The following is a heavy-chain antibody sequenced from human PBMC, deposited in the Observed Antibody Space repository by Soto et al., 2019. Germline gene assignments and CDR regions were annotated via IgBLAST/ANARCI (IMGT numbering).Heavy chain of an antibody. Sequence: SETLSLTCAVSGVSIISSNWWSWVRHPPGKGLEWIGEIYHSGSTNYNPSLKSRVTISVDKSKNQFSLKLSSVTAADTAVYYCASGFVEMGTTNFDFWGQVTLVTVSS. D-gene: IGHD2-2*01. CDR1: GVSIISSNW. J-gene: IGHJ4*02. CDR2: IYHSGST. V-gene: IGHV4-4*02. CDR3: ASGFVEMGTTNFDF.